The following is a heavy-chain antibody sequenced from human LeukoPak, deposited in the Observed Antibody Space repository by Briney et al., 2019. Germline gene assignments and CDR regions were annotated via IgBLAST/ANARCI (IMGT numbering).Heavy chain of an antibody. J-gene: IGHJ6*02. CDR2: INPSGGST. CDR3: ARYGFRHEYSSSRGYYYYYGMDV. D-gene: IGHD6-6*01. Sequence: ASVKVSFKASGYTFTIYYMHWARQAPGQGLEWMGIINPSGGSTSYAQKFQGKVTMTRDTSTSTVYMELSSLRSEDTAVYYCARYGFRHEYSSSRGYYYYYGMDVWGQGTTVTVSS. V-gene: IGHV1-46*01. CDR1: GYTFTIYY.